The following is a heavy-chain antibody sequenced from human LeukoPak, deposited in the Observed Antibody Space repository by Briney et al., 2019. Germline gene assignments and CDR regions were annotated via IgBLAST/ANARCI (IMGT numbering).Heavy chain of an antibody. CDR2: IYYSGST. D-gene: IGHD2-2*01. Sequence: SETLSLTCTVSGGSISSYYWSWIRQPPGKGLEWIGYIYYSGSTNYNPSLKSRVTISVDTFKNQFSLKLSSVTAADTAVYYCARVRHQNWFDPWGQGTLVTVSS. CDR3: ARVRHQNWFDP. J-gene: IGHJ5*02. CDR1: GGSISSYY. V-gene: IGHV4-59*01.